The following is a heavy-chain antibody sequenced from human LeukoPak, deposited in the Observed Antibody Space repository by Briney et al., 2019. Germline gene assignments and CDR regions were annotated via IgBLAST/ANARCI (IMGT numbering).Heavy chain of an antibody. CDR3: ARGEYEHDY. V-gene: IGHV1-69*02. J-gene: IGHJ4*02. CDR1: GGTFSSYT. CDR2: IIPILGIA. D-gene: IGHD2/OR15-2a*01. Sequence: SVKVSCKASGGTFSSYTISWVRQAPGQGLEWMGRIIPILGIANYAQKFQGRVTMTRNTSISTAYMELSSLRSEDTAVYYCARGEYEHDYWGQGTLVTVSS.